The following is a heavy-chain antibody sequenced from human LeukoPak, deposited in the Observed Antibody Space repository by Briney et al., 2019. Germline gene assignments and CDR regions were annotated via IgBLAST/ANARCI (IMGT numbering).Heavy chain of an antibody. CDR3: ARSDYVWGSYRYTCFDY. CDR1: GGSFSGYY. CDR2: IYYSGST. V-gene: IGHV4-34*01. J-gene: IGHJ4*02. D-gene: IGHD3-16*02. Sequence: SETLSLTCAVYGGSFSGYYWGWIRQPPGKGLEWIGSIYYSGSTYYNPSLKSRVTISVDTSKNQFSLKLSSVTAADTAVYYCARSDYVWGSYRYTCFDYWGQGTLVTVSS.